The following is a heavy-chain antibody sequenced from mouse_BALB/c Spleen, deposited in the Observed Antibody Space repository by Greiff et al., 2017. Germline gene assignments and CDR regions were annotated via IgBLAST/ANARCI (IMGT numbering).Heavy chain of an antibody. V-gene: IGHV1S81*02. J-gene: IGHJ4*01. CDR2: INPSNGRT. CDR1: GYTFTSYW. D-gene: IGHD2-10*02. CDR3: ARSKYGNYVGAMDY. Sequence: QVQLQQPGAELVKPGASVKLSCKASGYTFTSYWMHWVKQRPGQGLEWIGEINPSNGRTNYNEKFKSKATLTVDKSSSTAYMQLSSLTSEDSAVYYCARSKYGNYVGAMDYWGQGTSVTVSS.